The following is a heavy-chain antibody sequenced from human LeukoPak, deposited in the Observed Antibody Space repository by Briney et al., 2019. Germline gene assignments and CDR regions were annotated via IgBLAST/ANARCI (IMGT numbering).Heavy chain of an antibody. Sequence: GGSLRLSCAASGFIFSTYAMTWVRQAPGKGLEWVSAISGSGSTYYADSVKGRFTISRDNSKNTLYLQMNSLRAEDTAVYYCAKDEHYYDSSGYYVYWGQGTLVTVSS. V-gene: IGHV3-23*01. J-gene: IGHJ4*02. CDR3: AKDEHYYDSSGYYVY. D-gene: IGHD3-22*01. CDR1: GFIFSTYA. CDR2: ISGSGST.